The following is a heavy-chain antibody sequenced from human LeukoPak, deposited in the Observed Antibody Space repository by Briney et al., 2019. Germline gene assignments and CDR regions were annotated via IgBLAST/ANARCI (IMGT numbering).Heavy chain of an antibody. CDR1: GGSISSYY. J-gene: IGHJ3*02. Sequence: SETPSLTCTVSGGSISSYYWSWTRQPPGKGLEWIGYISYSGSTDYNPSLKSRVTISVYTSRNQFSLRLSSVTAADTAVYYCARETRLHSGSYSNDAFDILGHGTMGNFSS. V-gene: IGHV4-59*01. D-gene: IGHD1-26*01. CDR2: ISYSGST. CDR3: ARETRLHSGSYSNDAFDI.